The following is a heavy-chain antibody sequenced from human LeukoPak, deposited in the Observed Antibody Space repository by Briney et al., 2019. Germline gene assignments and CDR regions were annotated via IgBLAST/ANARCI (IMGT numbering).Heavy chain of an antibody. J-gene: IGHJ4*02. V-gene: IGHV3-48*01. D-gene: IGHD5-24*01. CDR2: ITRSSTTI. CDR1: GFNFSIYS. CDR3: AKEPRHGYSKDY. Sequence: GGSLRLSCAASGFNFSIYSMNWVRQAPGKGLEWVSYITRSSTTIYYADSVKGRFTISRDNSKNTLYLQMNSLRAEDTAVYYCAKEPRHGYSKDYWGQGTLVTVSS.